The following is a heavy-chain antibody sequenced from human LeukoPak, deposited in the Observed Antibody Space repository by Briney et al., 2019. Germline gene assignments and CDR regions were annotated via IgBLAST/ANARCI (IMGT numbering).Heavy chain of an antibody. V-gene: IGHV3-30*04. D-gene: IGHD6-13*01. CDR3: ARDRGQQGYMDV. J-gene: IGHJ6*03. CDR1: GSTFSSYA. Sequence: GGSLRLSCAASGSTFSSYAMHWVRQAPGKGLEWVTLISYDGSNKYYADSVKGRFTISRDNAKNTLHLQMNSLRAEDTAVYYCARDRGQQGYMDVRGKGTTVTVSS. CDR2: ISYDGSNK.